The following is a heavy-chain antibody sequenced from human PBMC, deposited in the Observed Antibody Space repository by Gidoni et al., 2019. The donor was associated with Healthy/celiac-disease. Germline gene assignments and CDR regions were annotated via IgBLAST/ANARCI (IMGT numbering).Heavy chain of an antibody. D-gene: IGHD6-13*01. CDR2: INHSGST. Sequence: QVQLQQWGAGLLKPSETLSLTCAVYGGSFSGYYWSWIRQPPGKGLEWIGEINHSGSTNYNPSLKSRVTISVDTSKNQFSLKLSSVTAADTAVYYCARVSLLCSWSPCFLGWFDPWGQGTLVTVSS. CDR1: GGSFSGYY. J-gene: IGHJ5*02. CDR3: ARVSLLCSWSPCFLGWFDP. V-gene: IGHV4-34*01.